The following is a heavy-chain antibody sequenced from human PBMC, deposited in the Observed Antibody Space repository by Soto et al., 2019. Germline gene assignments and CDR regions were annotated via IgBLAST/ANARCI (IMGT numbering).Heavy chain of an antibody. CDR3: ARGRVEDSSGWATYFDY. CDR1: GFTFSGYS. Sequence: EVQLVESGGGLVQPGGSLRLSCAASGFTFSGYSMFWVRQAPGKGLEYVSAINTNGVNTFYAKSVKGRFTISRDNSKNTMYLQMGSLRAEDMAVYYCARGRVEDSSGWATYFDYWGQRTLVTVSS. CDR2: INTNGVNT. V-gene: IGHV3-64*01. D-gene: IGHD6-19*01. J-gene: IGHJ4*02.